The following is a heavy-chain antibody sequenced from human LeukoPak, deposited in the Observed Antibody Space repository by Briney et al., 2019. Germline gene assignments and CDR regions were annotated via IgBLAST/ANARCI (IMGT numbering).Heavy chain of an antibody. V-gene: IGHV3-7*01. CDR1: GFTFSSYG. CDR3: AREEHYYYYYMDV. Sequence: GGTLRLSCAASGFTFSSYGMSWVRQAPGKGLEWVANINQDGSEKYYVDSVKGRFTISRDNAKKSLYLQMNSLRAEDTAVYYCAREEHYYYYYMDVWGKGTTVTVSS. J-gene: IGHJ6*03. CDR2: INQDGSEK.